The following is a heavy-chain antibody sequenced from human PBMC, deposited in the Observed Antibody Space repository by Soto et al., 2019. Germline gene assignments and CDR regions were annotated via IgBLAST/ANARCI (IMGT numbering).Heavy chain of an antibody. CDR1: GASISGFY. Sequence: SETLSLTCTVSGASISGFYWSWIRKSAGKGLEWIGRIYATGTTDYNPSLKSRVMMSVDTSKKQFSLKLSSVTAADTAVYYCARGKVRGVIIRADYYGMDVWGQGTTVTVSS. V-gene: IGHV4-4*07. D-gene: IGHD3-10*01. CDR2: IYATGTT. J-gene: IGHJ6*02. CDR3: ARGKVRGVIIRADYYGMDV.